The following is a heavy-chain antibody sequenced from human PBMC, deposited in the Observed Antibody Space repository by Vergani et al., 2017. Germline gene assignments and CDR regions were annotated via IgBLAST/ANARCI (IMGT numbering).Heavy chain of an antibody. CDR1: RLTFDAWG. V-gene: IGHV3-30*03. CDR3: ARDDAFPRCGFEF. J-gene: IGHJ5*01. CDR2: ITYNGNEK. D-gene: IGHD4-17*01. Sequence: QAQSVESGGGVVRPGKSLRLSCVDSRLTFDAWGMHWVRRAPGKGLEWVATITYNGNEKDYADSVKGRFFISRDNSKKTLFLQMTLLTLEDTAVYYCARDDAFPRCGFEFRVQGTLVTVSS.